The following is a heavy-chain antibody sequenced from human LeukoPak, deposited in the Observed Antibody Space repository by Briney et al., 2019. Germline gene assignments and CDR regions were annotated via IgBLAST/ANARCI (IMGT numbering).Heavy chain of an antibody. CDR3: TRGAGSTTSNDAFDI. D-gene: IGHD1-1*01. CDR1: GGSISSGSYY. V-gene: IGHV4-61*10. CDR2: IYYSGST. Sequence: SQTLSLTCTVSGGSISSGSYYWSWIRQPAGKGLEWIGYIYYSGSTNYNPSLKSRVTISVDTSKNQFSLKLSSVTAADTAVYYCTRGAGSTTSNDAFDIWGQGTMVTVSS. J-gene: IGHJ3*02.